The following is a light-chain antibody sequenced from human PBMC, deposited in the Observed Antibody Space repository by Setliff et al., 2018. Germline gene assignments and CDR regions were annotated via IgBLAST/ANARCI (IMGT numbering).Light chain of an antibody. CDR1: SSDVGTYNY. J-gene: IGLJ1*01. CDR2: DVI. V-gene: IGLV2-11*01. CDR3: CSDAGSYTYI. Sequence: QSVLTQPRSVSGSPGQSVTISCTGASSDVGTYNYVSWYQQHPGKAPKLMIYDVIKRPSGVPDRFSGSKSGNTASLTISGLQAEDEADYYCCSDAGSYTYIFGIGTKV.